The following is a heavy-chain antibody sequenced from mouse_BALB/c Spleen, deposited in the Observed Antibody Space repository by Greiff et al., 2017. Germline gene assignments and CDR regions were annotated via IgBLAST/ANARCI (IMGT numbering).Heavy chain of an antibody. J-gene: IGHJ2*01. Sequence: VQLQQSGPGLVKPSQSLSLTCSVTGYSITSGYYWNWIRQFPGNKLEWMGYISYDGSNNYNPSLKNRISITRDTSKNQFFLKLNSVTTEDTATYYCARDRGNYEEYYFDYWGQGTTLTVSS. CDR1: GYSITSGYY. V-gene: IGHV3-6*02. CDR3: ARDRGNYEEYYFDY. CDR2: ISYDGSN. D-gene: IGHD2-1*01.